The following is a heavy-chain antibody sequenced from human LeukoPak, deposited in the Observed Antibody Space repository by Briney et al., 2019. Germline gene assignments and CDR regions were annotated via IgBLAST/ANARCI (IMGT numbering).Heavy chain of an antibody. D-gene: IGHD3/OR15-3a*01. CDR3: ARRTDAVDDAFDI. V-gene: IGHV1-69*04. Sequence: SVKVSCKASGYTFTSYGISWVRQAPGQGLQWMGRIIPALDRANYAHNFQGRLTITADKSTKTAYMELSSPQSEDTGLYFCARRTDAVDDAFDIWGQGTMLIVSS. J-gene: IGHJ3*02. CDR2: IIPALDRA. CDR1: GYTFTSYG.